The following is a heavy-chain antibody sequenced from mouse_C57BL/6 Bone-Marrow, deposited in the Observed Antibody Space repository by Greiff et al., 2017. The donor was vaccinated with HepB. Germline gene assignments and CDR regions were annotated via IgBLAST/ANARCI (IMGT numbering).Heavy chain of an antibody. CDR2: ISGGGGNT. V-gene: IGHV5-9*01. J-gene: IGHJ4*01. Sequence: EVKLMESGGGLVKPGGSLKLSCAASGFTFSSYTMSWVRQTPEKRLEWVATISGGGGNTYYPDSVKGRFTISRDNAKNTLYLQMSSLRSEDTALYYCARHGQYAMDYWGQGTSVTVSS. CDR3: ARHGQYAMDY. CDR1: GFTFSSYT.